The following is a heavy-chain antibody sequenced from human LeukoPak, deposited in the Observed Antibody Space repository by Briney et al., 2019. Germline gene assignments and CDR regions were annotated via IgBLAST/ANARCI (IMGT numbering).Heavy chain of an antibody. J-gene: IGHJ4*02. D-gene: IGHD6-13*01. CDR3: TTDRGSSSKAAFGDY. V-gene: IGHV3-15*01. CDR1: GFTFNNAW. Sequence: PGGSLRLSCAASGFTFNNAWMSWVRQAPGKGLEWVGRIKSKTDGGTTDYAAPVKGRFTISRDDSKDTLYLQMNSLKTEDTAVYYCTTDRGSSSKAAFGDYWGQGTLVTVSS. CDR2: IKSKTDGGTT.